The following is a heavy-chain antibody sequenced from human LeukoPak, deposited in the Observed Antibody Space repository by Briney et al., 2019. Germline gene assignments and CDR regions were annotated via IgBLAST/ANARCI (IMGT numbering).Heavy chain of an antibody. Sequence: PGGSLRLSCAASGFTFSNFAMNWVRQVPGKGLEWVSAISGSGGSTYYADSVKGRFTISRDNSKNTLYLQVNSLRAEDTAIYYCAKRTTGTTGFDYWGQGTLVTVSS. D-gene: IGHD1-1*01. CDR1: GFTFSNFA. CDR3: AKRTTGTTGFDY. J-gene: IGHJ4*02. V-gene: IGHV3-23*01. CDR2: ISGSGGST.